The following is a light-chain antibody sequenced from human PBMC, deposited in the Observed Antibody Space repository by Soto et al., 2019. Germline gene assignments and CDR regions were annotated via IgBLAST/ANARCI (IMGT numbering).Light chain of an antibody. J-gene: IGLJ1*01. CDR1: SSDIGDYNY. CDR2: EVS. CDR3: RSYTSSNTRV. V-gene: IGLV2-14*01. Sequence: QSVLTQPASVSGAPGQWITISCTGTSSDIGDYNYVSWYHQYPGKAPKLMIFEVSNRPSGVSNRFSGSKSGNTASLTISGLQAEDEGEYYGRSYTSSNTRVFGTGTKVTV.